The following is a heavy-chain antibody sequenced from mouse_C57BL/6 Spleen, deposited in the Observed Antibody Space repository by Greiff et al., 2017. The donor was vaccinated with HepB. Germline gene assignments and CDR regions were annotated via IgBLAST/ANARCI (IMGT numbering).Heavy chain of an antibody. J-gene: IGHJ3*01. Sequence: VQLKESGAELVRPGASVKLSCTASGFNIKDDYMHWVKQRPEQGLEWIGWIDPENGDTEYASKFQGKATITADTSSNTAYLQLSSLTSEDTAVYYCTTPAPITTVEAWFAYWGQGTLVTVSA. CDR2: IDPENGDT. V-gene: IGHV14-4*01. CDR3: TTPAPITTVEAWFAY. CDR1: GFNIKDDY. D-gene: IGHD1-1*01.